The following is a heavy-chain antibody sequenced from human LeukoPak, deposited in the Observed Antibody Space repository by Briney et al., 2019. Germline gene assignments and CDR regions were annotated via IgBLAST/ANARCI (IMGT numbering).Heavy chain of an antibody. CDR2: ISGSGGST. V-gene: IGHV3-23*01. CDR1: GFTFSSYG. Sequence: GGSLRLSCAASGFTFSSYGMHWVRQAPGKGLEWVSAISGSGGSTYYADSVKGRFTISRDNSKNTLYLQMNSLRAEDTAVYYCAKDTGLWELLPQQSLDYWGQGTLVTVSS. CDR3: AKDTGLWELLPQQSLDY. D-gene: IGHD1-26*01. J-gene: IGHJ4*02.